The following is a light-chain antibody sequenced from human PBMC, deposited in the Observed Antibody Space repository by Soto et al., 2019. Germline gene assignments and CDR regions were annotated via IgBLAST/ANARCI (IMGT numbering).Light chain of an antibody. CDR1: QSVSNNY. V-gene: IGKV3-20*01. J-gene: IGKJ1*01. Sequence: EIVLTQSPGTLYLSPGERATLSCRASQSVSNNYLAWYQQKPGQAPRLLIYGASNRATGIPDRFRGSGSGTEFTLTISSLKPDDFATYYCQHYNSYSEAFGQGTKVDIK. CDR3: QHYNSYSEA. CDR2: GAS.